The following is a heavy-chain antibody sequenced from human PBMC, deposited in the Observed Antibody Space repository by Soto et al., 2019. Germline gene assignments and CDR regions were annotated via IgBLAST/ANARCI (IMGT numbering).Heavy chain of an antibody. D-gene: IGHD5-18*01. J-gene: IGHJ4*02. CDR3: ARIQGYSYGSGTEIDY. CDR2: IYYSGST. CDR1: GGASSGYY. Sequence: SLTCTVSGGASSGYYWSWIRQPPGKGLEWIGYIYYSGSTNYNPSLKSRVTISVDTSKNQFSLKLSSVTAADTAVYYCARIQGYSYGSGTEIDYWGQGTLVTVSS. V-gene: IGHV4-59*08.